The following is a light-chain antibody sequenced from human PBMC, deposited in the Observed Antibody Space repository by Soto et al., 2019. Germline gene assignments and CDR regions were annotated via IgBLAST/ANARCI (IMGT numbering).Light chain of an antibody. J-gene: IGKJ5*01. Sequence: EIVLTQSPVTLSFSPVGGGTRPCRASQSVKSSYLAWYQHKPGQAPRLLIYGTSSRATGIPDRFSGSGSGTDSTLTISRLEPEDFAVYYCQQYGSSITFGQGTRLEIK. CDR3: QQYGSSIT. CDR1: QSVKSSY. V-gene: IGKV3-20*01. CDR2: GTS.